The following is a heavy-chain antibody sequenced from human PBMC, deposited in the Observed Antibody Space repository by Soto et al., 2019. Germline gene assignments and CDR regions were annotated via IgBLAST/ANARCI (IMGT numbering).Heavy chain of an antibody. CDR2: MNPNSGNT. J-gene: IGHJ6*02. D-gene: IGHD3-3*01. CDR3: ARARRRTIFGVVITPLVLV. Sequence: GASVKVSCKASGYTFTSYDINWVRQATGQGLEWMGWMNPNSGNTGYAQKFQGRVTMTRNTSISTAYMELSSLRSEDTAVYYCARARRRTIFGVVITPLVLVWGQGTTVTVSS. V-gene: IGHV1-8*01. CDR1: GYTFTSYD.